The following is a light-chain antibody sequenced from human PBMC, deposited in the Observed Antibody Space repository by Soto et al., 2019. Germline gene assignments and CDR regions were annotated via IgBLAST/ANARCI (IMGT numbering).Light chain of an antibody. CDR1: QSVSSY. V-gene: IGKV3-11*01. J-gene: IGKJ5*01. CDR2: DAS. CDR3: QQRNNWPPIT. Sequence: EIVLTQSPDTLSLSPGERATLSCRASQSVSSYLAWYQQRPGQAPRLLIYDASNRATGIPARFSGSGSGTDFTLTIDNLEPEDFAIYYCQQRNNWPPITFGQGTRLEIK.